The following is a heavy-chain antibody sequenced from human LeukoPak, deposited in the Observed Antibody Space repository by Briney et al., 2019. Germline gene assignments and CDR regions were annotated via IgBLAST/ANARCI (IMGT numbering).Heavy chain of an antibody. D-gene: IGHD3-16*01. J-gene: IGHJ6*02. CDR3: ASLITTYYYHGMDV. CDR1: GYTFTGYY. V-gene: IGHV1-2*02. Sequence: VASVKVSCKASGYTFTGYYMHWVRQAPGQGLEWMGWINPNSGGTNYAQKFQGRVTMTRDTSISTAYMELSRLRSDDTAVYYCASLITTYYYHGMDVWGQGTTVTVSS. CDR2: INPNSGGT.